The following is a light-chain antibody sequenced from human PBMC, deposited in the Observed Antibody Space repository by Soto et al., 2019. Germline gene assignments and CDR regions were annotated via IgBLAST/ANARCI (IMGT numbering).Light chain of an antibody. CDR3: SSYKFGTTLRV. CDR2: EVT. CDR1: INDIGSYNY. J-gene: IGLJ3*02. V-gene: IGLV2-14*01. Sequence: QSALTQPASVSGSPGQSITLSCAGTINDIGSYNYVSWFQQHPGKAPKLIIYEVTHRPSGISTRFSGSKSGNTASLTISGLQAEDEAVYYCSSYKFGTTLRVFGGGTKLTVL.